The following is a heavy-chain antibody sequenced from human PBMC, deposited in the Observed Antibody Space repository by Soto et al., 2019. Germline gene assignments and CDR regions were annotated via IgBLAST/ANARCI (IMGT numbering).Heavy chain of an antibody. CDR1: GYTFTSYA. CDR3: ARLNIENSVGIAARLFDY. J-gene: IGHJ4*02. D-gene: IGHD6-6*01. CDR2: INAGNGNT. Sequence: ASVKVSCKASGYTFTSYAMHWVRQAPGQRLEWMGWINAGNGNTKYSQKFQGRVTITRDTSASTAYMELSSLRSEDTAVYYCARLNIENSVGIAARLFDYWGQGTLVTVSS. V-gene: IGHV1-3*01.